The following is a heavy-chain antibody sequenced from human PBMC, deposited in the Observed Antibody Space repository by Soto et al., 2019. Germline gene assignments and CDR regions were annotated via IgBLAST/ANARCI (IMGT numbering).Heavy chain of an antibody. D-gene: IGHD3-9*01. CDR2: INPNSGGT. CDR3: ARDSDILTGKPYYYYGMDV. V-gene: IGHV1-2*02. Sequence: ASVKVSCKASGYTFTGYYMHWVRQAPGQGLEWMGWINPNSGGTNYAQKFQGRVTMTRDTSISTAYMELSRLRSDDTAVYYCARDSDILTGKPYYYYGMDVWGQVPRVAVSS. J-gene: IGHJ6*02. CDR1: GYTFTGYY.